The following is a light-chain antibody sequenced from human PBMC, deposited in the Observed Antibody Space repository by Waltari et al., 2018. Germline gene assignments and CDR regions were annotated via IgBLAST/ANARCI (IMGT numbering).Light chain of an antibody. Sequence: QSALTQPASVSGSPGQSITISCTGTSSDVGRYVLVSWYQQHPGKAPKLMIYEVNKRPARVPDRFSGSTSGSTAFLTISLLQAEDEAHYSCCSCAGSSVFKVLFGGGTKLTVL. CDR2: EVN. CDR1: SSDVGRYVL. J-gene: IGLJ2*01. CDR3: CSCAGSSVFKVL. V-gene: IGLV2-23*02.